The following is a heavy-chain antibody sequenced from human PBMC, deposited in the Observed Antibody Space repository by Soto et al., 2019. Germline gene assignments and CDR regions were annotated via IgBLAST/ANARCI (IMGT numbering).Heavy chain of an antibody. V-gene: IGHV1-2*02. D-gene: IGHD3-3*01. J-gene: IGHJ6*02. CDR3: ARGSWSGDRYYYGMDD. CDR2: INPNSGGP. Sequence: GGPVKVSCKASGYTFTGYYIHWVRQAPGQRLEWMGYINPNSGGPNYAQKFQGRVTMTRDTSISTAYMELSRLRSDDTAVYFCARGSWSGDRYYYGMDDWGQGTTVTV. CDR1: GYTFTGYY.